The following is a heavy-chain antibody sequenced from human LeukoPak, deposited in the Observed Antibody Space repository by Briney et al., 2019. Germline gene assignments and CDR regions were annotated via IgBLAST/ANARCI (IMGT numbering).Heavy chain of an antibody. CDR3: ARARNEILAGYYSFDY. CDR1: GGSINTNNW. Sequence: SETLSLTCAVSGGSINTNNWWSWVRWPPGKGLEWIGEIYHTGSTNYNPSLKTRVTISGDKSKNQFSLKLSSVTAADTAIYYCARARNEILAGYYSFDYWGQGILVTVSS. V-gene: IGHV4-4*02. CDR2: IYHTGST. D-gene: IGHD3-9*01. J-gene: IGHJ4*02.